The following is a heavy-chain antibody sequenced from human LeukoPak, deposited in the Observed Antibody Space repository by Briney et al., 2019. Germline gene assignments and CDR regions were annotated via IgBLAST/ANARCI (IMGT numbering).Heavy chain of an antibody. CDR3: ARFADTAMVAESYWFDP. CDR1: GGSISSYY. V-gene: IGHV4-59*08. CDR2: IYYSGST. J-gene: IGHJ5*02. D-gene: IGHD5-18*01. Sequence: SETLSLTCTVSGGSISSYYWSWIRQPPGKGLEWIGYIYYSGSTNYNPSLKSRVTISVDTSKNQFSLKLSSVTAADTAVYYCARFADTAMVAESYWFDPWGQGTLVTVSP.